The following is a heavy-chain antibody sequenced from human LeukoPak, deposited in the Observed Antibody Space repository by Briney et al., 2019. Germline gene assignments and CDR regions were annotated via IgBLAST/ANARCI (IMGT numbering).Heavy chain of an antibody. Sequence: KPSETLSLTCAVYGGSFSGYYWSWIRQPPGKGLEWIGYIYYSGSTNYNPSLKSRVTISVDTSKNQFSLKLSSVTAADTAVYYCAREDGDYINWFDPWGQGTLVTVSS. V-gene: IGHV4-59*12. CDR2: IYYSGST. J-gene: IGHJ5*02. CDR3: AREDGDYINWFDP. D-gene: IGHD4-17*01. CDR1: GGSFSGYY.